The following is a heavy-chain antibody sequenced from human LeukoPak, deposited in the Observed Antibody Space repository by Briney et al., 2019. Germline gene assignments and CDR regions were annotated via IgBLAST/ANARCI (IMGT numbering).Heavy chain of an antibody. D-gene: IGHD6-13*01. J-gene: IGHJ6*03. CDR1: GGSITSSYY. CDR3: ARVGPSGHVWQQLVLNYYYYYMDV. CDR2: IYYSGST. V-gene: IGHV4-59*01. Sequence: SETLSLTCTVSGGSITSSYYWSWIRQPPGKGLEWIGYIYYSGSTNYNPSLKSRVTISVDTSKNQFSLKLSSVTAADTAVYYCARVGPSGHVWQQLVLNYYYYYMDVWGKGTTVTVSS.